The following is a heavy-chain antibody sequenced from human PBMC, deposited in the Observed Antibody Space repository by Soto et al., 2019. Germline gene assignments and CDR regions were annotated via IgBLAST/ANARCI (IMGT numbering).Heavy chain of an antibody. J-gene: IGHJ3*01. CDR1: GFTFSSYS. V-gene: IGHV3-21*06. CDR2: ISSTSTYI. CDR3: VSDYQHAAFDV. Sequence: LRLSCAASGFTFSSYSMNWVRQAPGKGLEWVASISSTSTYIYYADSLKGRFTISRDNAKNSLYLHMNSLRAEDTAVYYCVSDYQHAAFDVWGQGKMVTVS. D-gene: IGHD2-2*01.